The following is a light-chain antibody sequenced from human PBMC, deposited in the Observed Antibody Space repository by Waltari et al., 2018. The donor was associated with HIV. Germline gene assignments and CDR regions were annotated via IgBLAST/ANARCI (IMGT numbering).Light chain of an antibody. CDR3: QTWGTGIVV. Sequence: QFVLTQSPSASASLGASVKLTCTRSSVHTNYPIPWHQPQPEKGPRYLMRLSTNGTHTKGDGIPDRFSGSSSGAERYLTISSLQSEDEADYYCQTWGTGIVVFGGGTKLTVL. CDR2: LSTNGTH. CDR1: SVHTNYP. V-gene: IGLV4-69*01. J-gene: IGLJ2*01.